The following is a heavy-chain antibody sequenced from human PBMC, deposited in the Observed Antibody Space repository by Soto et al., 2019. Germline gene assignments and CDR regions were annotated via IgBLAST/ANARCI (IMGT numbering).Heavy chain of an antibody. Sequence: QVQLVESGGGVVQPGRSLRLSCAASGFTFSSYAMHWVRQAPGKGLEWVAVISYDGSNKYYADSVKGRFTISRDNSKNTLYLQMNSLRAEDTAVYYCAGDLADYVGFDYWGQGTLVTVSS. CDR2: ISYDGSNK. J-gene: IGHJ4*02. D-gene: IGHD4-17*01. CDR3: AGDLADYVGFDY. CDR1: GFTFSSYA. V-gene: IGHV3-30-3*01.